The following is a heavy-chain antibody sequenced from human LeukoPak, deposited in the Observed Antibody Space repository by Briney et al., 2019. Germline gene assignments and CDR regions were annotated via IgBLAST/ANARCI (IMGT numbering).Heavy chain of an antibody. CDR1: GFTFSSYW. D-gene: IGHD3-3*01. Sequence: TGGSLRLSCAASGFTFSSYWMSWVRQAPGKGLEWVANINQHASEKYHVDSVKGRFTISRDDAKNSLYLQMNSLRAADTAVYYCARGRVIFGVVHYGMDVWGQGTTVTVSS. CDR2: INQHASEK. J-gene: IGHJ6*02. CDR3: ARGRVIFGVVHYGMDV. V-gene: IGHV3-7*01.